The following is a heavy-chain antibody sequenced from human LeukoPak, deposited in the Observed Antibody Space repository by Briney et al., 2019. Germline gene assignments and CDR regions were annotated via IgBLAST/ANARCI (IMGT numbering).Heavy chain of an antibody. V-gene: IGHV4-34*01. CDR2: VHYAGGT. D-gene: IGHD2-2*01. Sequence: SETLSLTCAVNGGPFSNYYWTWIRQPPGEGPEWIGEVHYAGGTNCNPSLKSRVTISIDTSKSQFSLHLTSVAAADTAVYYCAHTNSWFRFFEHWGQGTLVTVSS. CDR3: AHTNSWFRFFEH. J-gene: IGHJ4*02. CDR1: GGPFSNYY.